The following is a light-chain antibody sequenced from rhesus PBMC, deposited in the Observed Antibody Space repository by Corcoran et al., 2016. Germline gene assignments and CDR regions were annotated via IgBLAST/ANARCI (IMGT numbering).Light chain of an antibody. V-gene: IGKV1-74*01. J-gene: IGKJ1*01. Sequence: DIQMTQSPSSLSASVGDRVTITCRASENVNNYSIWYQQKPGKAPKFLIYKASTLQSGVPSRFSGSGSGTYYTFPISSLQPEDVAIYYCQHGYGTPPPFGQGTKVEIK. CDR1: ENVNNY. CDR3: QHGYGTPPP. CDR2: KAS.